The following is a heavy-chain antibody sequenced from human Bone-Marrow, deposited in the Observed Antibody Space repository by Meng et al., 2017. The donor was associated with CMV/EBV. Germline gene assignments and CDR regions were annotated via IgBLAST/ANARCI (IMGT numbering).Heavy chain of an antibody. CDR3: ARDRNRDGYNSPLNY. J-gene: IGHJ4*02. Sequence: ASVKVSCKASGYTFTSYDINWVRQATGQGLEWMGWINPNSGGTNYAQKFQGRVTMTRDTSISTAYMELSRLRSDDTAVYYCARDRNRDGYNSPLNYWGQGTLVTVSS. CDR2: INPNSGGT. CDR1: GYTFTSYD. D-gene: IGHD5-24*01. V-gene: IGHV1-2*02.